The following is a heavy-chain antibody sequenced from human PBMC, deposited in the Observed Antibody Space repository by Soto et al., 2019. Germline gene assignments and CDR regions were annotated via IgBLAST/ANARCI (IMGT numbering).Heavy chain of an antibody. CDR3: AKRRGEGYFDY. D-gene: IGHD3-16*01. CDR1: RFTFSSYV. J-gene: IGHJ4*02. CDR2: ISGSGADT. V-gene: IGHV3-23*01. Sequence: PGGALRLSCAASRFTFSSYVMSWVRQAPGKGLEWVSAISGSGADTYYADSVKGRFTISRDNSKNTVYLQMNSLRAEDTAVYYCAKRRGEGYFDYWGQGTPVTVSS.